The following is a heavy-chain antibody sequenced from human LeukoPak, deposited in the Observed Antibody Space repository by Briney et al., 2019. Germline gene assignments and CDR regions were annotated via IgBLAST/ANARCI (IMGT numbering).Heavy chain of an antibody. CDR3: AKDRSQGYCSSTSCHYYYGMDV. Sequence: PGRSLRLSCAASGFTFSTYAMHWVRQAPGKGLEWVAVISYDGSNKYHAESMEGRFTISRDNSKNTLYLQMNSLRAEDTAVYYCAKDRSQGYCSSTSCHYYYGMDVWGQGTTVTVSS. CDR2: ISYDGSNK. D-gene: IGHD2-2*01. V-gene: IGHV3-30-3*01. J-gene: IGHJ6*02. CDR1: GFTFSTYA.